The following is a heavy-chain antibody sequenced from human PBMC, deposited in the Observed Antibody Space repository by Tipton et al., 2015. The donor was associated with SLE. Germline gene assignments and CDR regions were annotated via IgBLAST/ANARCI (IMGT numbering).Heavy chain of an antibody. V-gene: IGHV4-39*07. J-gene: IGHJ4*02. CDR3: ARGRGYFDS. CDR1: GGSISSSSYY. CDR2: IYYSGST. Sequence: TLSLTCTVSGGSISSSSYYWGWIRQPPGKGLEWIGSIYYSGSTYYNPSLKSRVTISVDTSKNQFSLKLSSLTAADTAVYYCARGRGYFDSWGQGTLVTVSS.